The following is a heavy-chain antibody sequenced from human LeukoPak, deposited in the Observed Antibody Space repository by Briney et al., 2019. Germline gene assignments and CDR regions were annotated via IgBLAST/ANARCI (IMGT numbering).Heavy chain of an antibody. D-gene: IGHD5-24*01. CDR1: GFIFSVSD. J-gene: IGHJ4*02. CDR2: ITHNSANI. CDR3: ARDLGRDGYFDY. V-gene: IGHV3-21*01. Sequence: GGSLRLSCAAPGFIFSVSDMVWARQAPGKGLEWVSTITHNSANIYYADSVKGRFSISRDNARNSLFLQMNSLRAEDTAVYYCARDLGRDGYFDYWGQGTLVTVSS.